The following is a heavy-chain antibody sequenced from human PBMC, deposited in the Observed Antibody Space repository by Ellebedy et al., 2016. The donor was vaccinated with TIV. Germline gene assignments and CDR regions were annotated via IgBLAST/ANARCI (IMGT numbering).Heavy chain of an antibody. CDR2: INHSGST. CDR3: ARCPGDTAMVTCYFDY. Sequence: MPSETLSLTCAVYGGSFSGYYLSLIRHPPGKVLEWIGEINHSGSTNYNPSLKSRVTVSVDTSKNQFSLKLSPVTAADTAVYYCARCPGDTAMVTCYFDYWGQGTLVTVSS. D-gene: IGHD5-18*01. J-gene: IGHJ4*02. V-gene: IGHV4-34*01. CDR1: GGSFSGYY.